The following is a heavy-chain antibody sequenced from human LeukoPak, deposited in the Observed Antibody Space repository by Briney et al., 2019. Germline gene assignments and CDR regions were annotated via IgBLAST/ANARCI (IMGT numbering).Heavy chain of an antibody. D-gene: IGHD5-18*01. V-gene: IGHV3-30*18. J-gene: IGHJ6*03. CDR2: LAYVGSAE. CDR1: GFTFSSFG. CDR3: AKGRGYSYLPESMDV. Sequence: GGSLRLSCAASGFTFSSFGMHWVRQAPGNGLEWVAVLAYVGSAEYYADSVKGRFTISRDNSKNTLYLQMNSLTAEDVAVYYCAKGRGYSYLPESMDVWGKGTTVTVSS.